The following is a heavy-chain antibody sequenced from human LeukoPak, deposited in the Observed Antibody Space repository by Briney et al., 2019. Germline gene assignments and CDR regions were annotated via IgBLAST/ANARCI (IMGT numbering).Heavy chain of an antibody. V-gene: IGHV3-7*01. CDR3: ARGTGDHVWVVVYYFDY. D-gene: IGHD3-16*01. Sequence: GGSLRLSCAASGFTFSSYWMSWVRQAPGKGLEWVANIKQDGSEKYYVDSVKGRFTISRDNAKNSLYLQMNSLRAEDTAVYYCARGTGDHVWVVVYYFDYWGQGTLVTVSS. CDR1: GFTFSSYW. J-gene: IGHJ4*02. CDR2: IKQDGSEK.